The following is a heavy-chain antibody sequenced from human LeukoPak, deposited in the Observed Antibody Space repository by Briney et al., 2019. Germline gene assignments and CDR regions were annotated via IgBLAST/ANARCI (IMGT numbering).Heavy chain of an antibody. J-gene: IGHJ4*02. CDR3: AKDNGDNADY. D-gene: IGHD4-23*01. CDR1: GGTFSSYA. Sequence: ASVKVSCKASGGTFSSYAISWVRQAPGQGLEWMGGIIPIFGTANYAQKFQGRVTITADRVTSTAYMELSSLTSEDTALYYCAKDNGDNADYWGQGTMVIVSS. CDR2: IIPIFGTA. V-gene: IGHV1-69*06.